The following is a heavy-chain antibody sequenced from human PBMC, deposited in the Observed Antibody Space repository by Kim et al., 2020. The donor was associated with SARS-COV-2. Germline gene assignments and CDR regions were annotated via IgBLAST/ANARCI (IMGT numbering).Heavy chain of an antibody. Sequence: SETLSLTCTVSNFSLSSGFYWGWIRQPPGKGLEWIANINRSGSTYYKSSLKRRVTISEDPSRNQFSLTVTSVTAADTAVYYCARVTDWNNNSFDYWSQGT. CDR1: NFSLSSGFY. CDR3: ARVTDWNNNSFDY. V-gene: IGHV4-38-2*02. CDR2: INRSGST. J-gene: IGHJ4*02. D-gene: IGHD1-1*01.